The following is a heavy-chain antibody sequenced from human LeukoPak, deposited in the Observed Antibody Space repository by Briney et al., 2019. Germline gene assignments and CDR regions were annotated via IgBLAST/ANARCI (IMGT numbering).Heavy chain of an antibody. J-gene: IGHJ6*02. V-gene: IGHV1-69*13. CDR2: IIPIFGTA. D-gene: IGHD3-10*01. CDR1: GGTFSRFT. CDR3: AAHGAILSLGFGPPTPHQSYYYYGMDV. Sequence: SVKVSCKASGGTFSRFTISWVRQAPGQGLEWMGGIIPIFGTANYAQKFQGRVTITADESTSTAYMELSSLRSEDTAVYYCAAHGAILSLGFGPPTPHQSYYYYGMDVWGQGTTVTVSS.